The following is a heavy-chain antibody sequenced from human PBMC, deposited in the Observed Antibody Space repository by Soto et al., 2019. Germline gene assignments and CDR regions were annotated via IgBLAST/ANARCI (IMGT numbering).Heavy chain of an antibody. CDR1: GGSIRSYY. D-gene: IGHD4-17*01. CDR2: IYYSGST. Sequence: SETLSLTCTVYGGSIRSYYWSWIRQPPGKGLEWIGNIYYSGSTNYNPSRKSRVTMSVDMSKNQVSLKLSSVTAADTAAYYCTRVGGYYGDYPNFDYWGQGALVTVSS. J-gene: IGHJ4*02. V-gene: IGHV4-59*01. CDR3: TRVGGYYGDYPNFDY.